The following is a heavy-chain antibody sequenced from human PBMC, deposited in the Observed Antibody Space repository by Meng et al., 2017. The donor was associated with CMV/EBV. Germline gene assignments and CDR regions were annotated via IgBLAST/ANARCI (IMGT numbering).Heavy chain of an antibody. D-gene: IGHD4-23*01. CDR2: ISSSSSYI. V-gene: IGHV3-21*01. CDR1: GFTFSSYS. Sequence: GESLKIPCAASGFTFSSYSMNWVRQAPGKGLEWVSSISSSSSYIYYADSVKGRFTISRDNAKNSLYLQMNSLRAEDTAVYYCARDYGGNSNYYYGMDVWGQGTTVTVSS. J-gene: IGHJ6*02. CDR3: ARDYGGNSNYYYGMDV.